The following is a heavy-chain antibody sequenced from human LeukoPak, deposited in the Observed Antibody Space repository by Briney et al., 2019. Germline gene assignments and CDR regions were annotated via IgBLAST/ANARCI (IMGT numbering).Heavy chain of an antibody. J-gene: IGHJ4*02. V-gene: IGHV3-23*01. CDR2: ISGSGGST. Sequence: PGGSLRLSCAASGFTFSSYAMSWVRQAPGKGLEWVSAISGSGGSTYYADSVKGRFTISRDNAKNSLYLQMNSLRAEDTAVYYCAREGYSSSWYEVLVGYFDYWGQGTLVTVSS. CDR3: AREGYSSSWYEVLVGYFDY. D-gene: IGHD6-13*01. CDR1: GFTFSSYA.